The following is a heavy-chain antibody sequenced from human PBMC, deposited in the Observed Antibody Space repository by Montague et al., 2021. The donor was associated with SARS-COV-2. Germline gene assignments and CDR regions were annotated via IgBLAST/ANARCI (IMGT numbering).Heavy chain of an antibody. CDR3: TKDPDAYN. D-gene: IGHD5-24*01. CDR2: IRGIPYGGTT. Sequence: SLRLSCAASGFTFGGHAMSWFRQAPGKGLEWVAFIRGIPYGGTTEYAASVKGRFIISRDNSKSIAYLETNSLKTEDTAVYYCTKDPDAYNWGQGTLVTVSS. J-gene: IGHJ4*02. V-gene: IGHV3-49*03. CDR1: GFTFGGHA.